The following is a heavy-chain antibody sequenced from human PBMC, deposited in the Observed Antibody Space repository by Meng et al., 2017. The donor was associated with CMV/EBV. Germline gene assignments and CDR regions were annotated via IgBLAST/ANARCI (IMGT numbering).Heavy chain of an antibody. CDR3: AKDRRYYDSSGYFDY. J-gene: IGHJ4*02. Sequence: GESLKISCAASGFTFSSYGMHWVRQAPGKGLEWVAFIRYDGSNKYYADSVKGRFTISRDNSKSTLYLQMNSLRAEDTAVYYCAKDRRYYDSSGYFDYWGQGTLVTVSS. D-gene: IGHD3-22*01. CDR1: GFTFSSYG. CDR2: IRYDGSNK. V-gene: IGHV3-30*02.